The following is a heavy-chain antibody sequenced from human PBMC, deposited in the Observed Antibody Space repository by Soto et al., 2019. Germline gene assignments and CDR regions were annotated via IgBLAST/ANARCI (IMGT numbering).Heavy chain of an antibody. CDR1: GGSISSYY. CDR3: ARRSAVAGYYFDY. Sequence: SETLSLTCTVSGGSISSYYWSWIRQPPGKGLEWIGYIYYSGSTNYNPSLKSRVTISVDTSKNQFFLKLSSVTAADTAVYYCARRSAVAGYYFDYWGQGTLVTVSS. CDR2: IYYSGST. V-gene: IGHV4-59*08. J-gene: IGHJ4*02. D-gene: IGHD6-19*01.